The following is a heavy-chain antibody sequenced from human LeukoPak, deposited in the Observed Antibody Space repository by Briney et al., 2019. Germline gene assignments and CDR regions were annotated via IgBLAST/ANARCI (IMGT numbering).Heavy chain of an antibody. D-gene: IGHD3-22*01. CDR3: AKTNLVYYYDSSGYSAFDY. CDR2: ISGSGDRT. CDR1: GFTFSSYV. J-gene: IGHJ4*02. V-gene: IGHV3-23*01. Sequence: GGSLRLSCAASGFTFSSYVMSWVRQAPGKGLEWVSAISGSGDRTNYADSVKGRFAISRDNSKNTLYLQMNSLRSEDTAVYYCAKTNLVYYYDSSGYSAFDYWGQGTLVTVSS.